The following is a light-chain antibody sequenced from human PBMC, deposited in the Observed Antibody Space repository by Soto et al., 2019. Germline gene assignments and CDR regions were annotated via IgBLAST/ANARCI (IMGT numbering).Light chain of an antibody. V-gene: IGLV2-14*01. CDR3: SSYTSSSTYV. CDR1: RSDVGGYNY. Sequence: SVLTKPASVSGSPGQWITISYTGTRSDVGGYNYVYWHQQHPGKAPKLMIYDVTNRPSGVSDRFSGSKSGNTASLTISGLQAEDEADYYCSSYTSSSTYVFGAGTKVTVL. J-gene: IGLJ1*01. CDR2: DVT.